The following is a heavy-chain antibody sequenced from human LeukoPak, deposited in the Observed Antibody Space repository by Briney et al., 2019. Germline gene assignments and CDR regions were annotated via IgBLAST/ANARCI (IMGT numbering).Heavy chain of an antibody. D-gene: IGHD5-18*01. CDR2: MYHSGST. Sequence: SETLSLTCSVSGYSISSAYYWGWIRQPPGKGLEWIGTMYHSGSTNYNPSLKSRVTISVDTSKNQFSLKLSSVTAADTAVYYCAKVDTAMVTPGAFDIWGQGTMVTVSS. CDR1: GYSISSAYY. J-gene: IGHJ3*02. CDR3: AKVDTAMVTPGAFDI. V-gene: IGHV4-38-2*02.